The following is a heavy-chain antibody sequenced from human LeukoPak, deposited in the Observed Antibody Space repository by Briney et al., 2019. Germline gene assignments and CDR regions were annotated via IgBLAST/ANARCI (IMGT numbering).Heavy chain of an antibody. CDR1: GYTFTSYY. Sequence: SCKASGYTFTSYYMHWVRQAPGKGLEWVAVISYDGSNKYYADSVKGRFTISRDNSKNTLYLQMNSLRAEDTAVYYCAKAESLYYDSSGCLANAFDIWGQGTMVTVSS. CDR2: ISYDGSNK. V-gene: IGHV3-30*18. D-gene: IGHD3-22*01. J-gene: IGHJ3*02. CDR3: AKAESLYYDSSGCLANAFDI.